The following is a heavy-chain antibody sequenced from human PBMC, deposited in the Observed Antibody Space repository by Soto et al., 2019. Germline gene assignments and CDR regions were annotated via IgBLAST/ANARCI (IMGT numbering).Heavy chain of an antibody. CDR1: GFTFSSYA. D-gene: IGHD6-13*01. V-gene: IGHV3-23*01. CDR3: AKEATPGIAAAGTSWFDP. J-gene: IGHJ5*02. CDR2: ISGSGGST. Sequence: GGSLRLSCAASGFTFSSYAMSWVRQAPGKGLEWVSAISGSGGSTYYADSVKGRFTISRDNSKNTLYLQMNSLRAEDTAVYYCAKEATPGIAAAGTSWFDPWGQGTLVTVSS.